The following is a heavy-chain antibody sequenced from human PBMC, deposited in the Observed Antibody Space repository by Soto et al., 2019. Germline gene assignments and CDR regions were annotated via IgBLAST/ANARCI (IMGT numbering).Heavy chain of an antibody. CDR3: ARDRHDSSGYYYDFGY. CDR2: ISYDGSNK. V-gene: IGHV3-30-3*01. D-gene: IGHD3-22*01. J-gene: IGHJ4*02. CDR1: GFTFSSYA. Sequence: WSLRLSCAASGFTFSSYAMHWVRQAPGKGLEWVAVISYDGSNKYYADSVKGRFTISRDNSKNTLYLQMNSLRAEDTAVYYCARDRHDSSGYYYDFGYWGQGTLVTVSS.